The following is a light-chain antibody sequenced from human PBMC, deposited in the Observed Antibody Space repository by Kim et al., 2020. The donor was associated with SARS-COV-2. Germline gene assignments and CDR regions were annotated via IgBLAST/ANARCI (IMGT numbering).Light chain of an antibody. V-gene: IGLV1-40*01. CDR3: QSYDSSLSGSVV. Sequence: QSVLTQPPSVSGAPGQRVTISCTGSSSNIGAGYDVQWYQQFPGTAPKPLIYGNNNRPSGVPDRFSGSKSGTSASLAITGLQAEDEADYYCQSYDSSLSGSVVFGGGTQLTVL. CDR2: GNN. J-gene: IGLJ2*01. CDR1: SSNIGAGYD.